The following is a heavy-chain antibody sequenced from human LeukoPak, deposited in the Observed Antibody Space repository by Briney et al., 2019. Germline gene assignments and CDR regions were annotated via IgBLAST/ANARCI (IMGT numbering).Heavy chain of an antibody. CDR3: PRYRGKVAGRGIAFDP. CDR2: ISAYNGNT. Sequence: ASLKVSCKASGYTSTSYGISSVRQAPGQGVEWMGWISAYNGNTNYAHQLQGRVTMTTNKSTSTAYLELRSLRPRNPPLYYGPRYRGKVAGRGIAFDPWGQGALVTVSS. D-gene: IGHD6-6*01. CDR1: GYTSTSYG. J-gene: IGHJ5*02. V-gene: IGHV1-18*01.